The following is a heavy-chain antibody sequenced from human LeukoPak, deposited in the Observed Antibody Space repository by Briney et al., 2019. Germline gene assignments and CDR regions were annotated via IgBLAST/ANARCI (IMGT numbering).Heavy chain of an antibody. D-gene: IGHD1-1*01. CDR2: IRSNGETV. J-gene: IGHJ4*02. V-gene: IGHV3-23*01. CDR3: ARGQELDDGVFDS. Sequence: GGSLRLSCAASGFTFSRIAMSWVRQAPGKGLEWVSAIRSNGETVYNADSVKGRFTVSRDNSRQTLFLQMSSLRVEDTATYYCARGQELDDGVFDSWGQGTLVTVSS. CDR1: GFTFSRIA.